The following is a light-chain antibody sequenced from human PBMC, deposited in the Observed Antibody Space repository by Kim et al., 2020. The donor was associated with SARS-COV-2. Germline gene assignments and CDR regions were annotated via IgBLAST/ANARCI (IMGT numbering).Light chain of an antibody. J-gene: IGLJ3*02. CDR1: SDNIASNF. CDR3: QSYDATNQV. V-gene: IGLV6-57*01. Sequence: NFMLTQPHSVSDSPGKTVTISCTRSSDNIASNFVQWYQQRPGSSPTIVIYEDYQRPSGVPDRFAGSIDRSANSASLTISGLKTEDEADYYCQSYDATNQVFGGGTQLTVL. CDR2: EDY.